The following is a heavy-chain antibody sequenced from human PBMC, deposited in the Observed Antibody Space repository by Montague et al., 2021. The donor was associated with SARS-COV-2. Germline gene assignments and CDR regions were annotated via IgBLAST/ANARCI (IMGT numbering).Heavy chain of an antibody. CDR1: GGSMSSYH. V-gene: IGHV4-59*01. CDR2: VSYRGST. CDR3: ARGKEDFFMTVVVVTAASYYFDS. D-gene: IGHD3-22*01. J-gene: IGHJ4*02. Sequence: SETLSLTCSVSGGSMSSYHWVWIRQPPGKGLEWIGYVSYRGSTNXNLSLKSRVTISLDTSKNRFSLRVTSVTAADTAVYYCARGKEDFFMTVVVVTAASYYFDSWGQGTLVPVSS.